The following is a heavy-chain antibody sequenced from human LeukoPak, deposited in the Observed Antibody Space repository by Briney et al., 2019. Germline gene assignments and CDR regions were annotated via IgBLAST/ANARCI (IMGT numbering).Heavy chain of an antibody. V-gene: IGHV4-31*03. J-gene: IGHJ5*02. CDR3: ARGRVTQAYNWFDP. CDR1: GGSISSGGYY. CDR2: IYYSGST. Sequence: ASETLSLTCTVSGGSISSGGYYWSWIRQHPGKGLEWIGYIYYSGSTYYNPSLKSRVTISVDTSKNQFSLKLSSVTAADTAVYYCARGRVTQAYNWFDPWGQGTLVTVSS. D-gene: IGHD4-11*01.